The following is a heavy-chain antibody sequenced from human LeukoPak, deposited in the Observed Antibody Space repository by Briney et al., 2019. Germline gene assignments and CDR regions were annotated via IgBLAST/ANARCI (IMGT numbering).Heavy chain of an antibody. V-gene: IGHV1-69*13. CDR3: ARDEVYYYGSGSYLFDY. Sequence: ASVKVSCKASGGTFSSYAISWVRQAPGQGLEWMGGIIPIFGTANYAQKFQGRVTITADESTSTAYMELSSLRSEDTAVYYCARDEVYYYGSGSYLFDYWGQGTLVTVSS. J-gene: IGHJ4*02. CDR2: IIPIFGTA. CDR1: GGTFSSYA. D-gene: IGHD3-10*01.